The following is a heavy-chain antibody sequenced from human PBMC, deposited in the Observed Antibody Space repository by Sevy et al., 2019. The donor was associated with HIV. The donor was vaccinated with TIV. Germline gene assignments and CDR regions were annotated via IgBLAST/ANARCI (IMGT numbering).Heavy chain of an antibody. J-gene: IGHJ4*02. CDR3: AKATSGKATEDYFDY. CDR1: GFTFNSFA. V-gene: IGHV3-23*01. CDR2: VSGSGDRT. Sequence: GGSLRLSCAASGFTFNSFAISWVRQAPGKGLEWVSGVSGSGDRTYYTDFMKGRFTVASDSSKNTLYLQIDNLRVEDTAGYYCAKATSGKATEDYFDYWGQGTLVTVSS. D-gene: IGHD5-12*01.